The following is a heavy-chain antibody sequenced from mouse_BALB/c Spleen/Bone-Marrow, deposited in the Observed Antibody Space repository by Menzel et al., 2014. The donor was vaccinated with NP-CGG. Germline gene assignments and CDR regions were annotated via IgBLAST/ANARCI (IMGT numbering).Heavy chain of an antibody. CDR2: ISSGSSTI. CDR1: GFTFSSFG. Sequence: EVHLVESGGGLVQPGGSRKLSCAASGFTFSSFGMHWVRPAPEKGLEWVAYISSGSSTIYYADTVKGRFTISRDNPKNTLFLQMTSLRSEDTAMYYCASSPYGYFDYWGQGTTLTVSS. V-gene: IGHV5-17*02. CDR3: ASSPYGYFDY. D-gene: IGHD1-1*01. J-gene: IGHJ2*01.